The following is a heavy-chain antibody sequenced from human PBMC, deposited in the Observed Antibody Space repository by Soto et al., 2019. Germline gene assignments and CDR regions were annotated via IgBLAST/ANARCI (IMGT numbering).Heavy chain of an antibody. J-gene: IGHJ5*02. CDR2: ISNSGGFT. CDR1: GFSFGSYA. CDR3: AKDLGLGLTRLRGWLDP. D-gene: IGHD3-3*01. V-gene: IGHV3-23*01. Sequence: GGSLRLSCAASGFSFGSYAMSWVRQAPGKGLEWVSGISNSGGFTYYADSVKDRFTISRDDSKDTLSLQMNNLRAEDTAVYYCAKDLGLGLTRLRGWLDPWGQGTLVTVSS.